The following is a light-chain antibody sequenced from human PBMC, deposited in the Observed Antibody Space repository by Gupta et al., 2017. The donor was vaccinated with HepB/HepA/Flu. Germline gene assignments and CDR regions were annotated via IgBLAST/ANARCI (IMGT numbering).Light chain of an antibody. J-gene: IGLJ1*01. CDR2: DVS. Sequence: QSALTQPASVSGSPGQSNTISCTGTSSDVGSHNSLSWYQQHPGKAPKFLIDDVSNRPSGVAYRFSGSKSGNTASLTVSGHQAEDEAYYYCCSYADSYTYVFGTGTKVTVL. CDR3: CSYADSYTYV. CDR1: SSDVGSHNS. V-gene: IGLV2-14*03.